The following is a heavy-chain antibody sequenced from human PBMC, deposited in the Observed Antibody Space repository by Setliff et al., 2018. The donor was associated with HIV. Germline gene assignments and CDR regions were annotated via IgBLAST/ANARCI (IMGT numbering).Heavy chain of an antibody. J-gene: IGHJ5*02. CDR2: INAGNGDT. CDR1: GDTFTTYA. CDR3: ARRADWFDL. V-gene: IGHV1-3*01. Sequence: GASVKVSCKASGDTFTTYALHWVRQAPGQRLEWMGWINAGNGDTKSSQKFQGRVTITRDTSASTAYMELSSLRSEDTGVYYCARRADWFDLWGQGTLVTVSS.